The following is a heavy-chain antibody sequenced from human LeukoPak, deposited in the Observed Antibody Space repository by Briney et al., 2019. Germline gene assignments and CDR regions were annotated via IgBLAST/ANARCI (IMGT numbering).Heavy chain of an antibody. CDR2: ISHDGSNE. J-gene: IGHJ4*02. V-gene: IGHV3-30*18. Sequence: GRSLRLSCAASGFTFSSYGMHWVRQAPGKGLEWVAVISHDGSNEYYADSVEGRFTISRANSKNTLYLQMNSLRPEDTAVYYCAKDRRAGTVLDYWGQGTLVTVSS. CDR1: GFTFSSYG. D-gene: IGHD6-19*01. CDR3: AKDRRAGTVLDY.